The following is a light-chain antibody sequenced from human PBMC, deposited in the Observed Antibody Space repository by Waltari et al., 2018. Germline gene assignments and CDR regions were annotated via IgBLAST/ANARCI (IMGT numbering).Light chain of an antibody. V-gene: IGLV2-14*03. CDR1: SSDVGGHNH. CDR2: DVN. J-gene: IGLJ3*02. CDR3: NSFTDTASWV. Sequence: QSALTQPASVSGSPGASITISCTGTSSDVGGHNHVSWYQHHPGKSPKLIILDVNKRPSGFSHRFSGSKSDTTASLTISGLQAEDEADYYCNSFTDTASWVFGGGTKLTVL.